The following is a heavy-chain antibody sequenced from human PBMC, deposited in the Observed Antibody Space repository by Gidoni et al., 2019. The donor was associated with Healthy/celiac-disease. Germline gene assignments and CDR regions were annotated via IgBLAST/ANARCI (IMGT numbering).Heavy chain of an antibody. Sequence: QVQLVQSGAAVKKPGSSVKVSCKASGGTFSSYASSWVRQAPGQGLEWTGGIIPIFGTANYAQKFQGRVTIPADKSTSTADMELSSLRSEDTAVYYCARLISGRNWYFDLWGRGTLVTVSS. J-gene: IGHJ2*01. CDR3: ARLISGRNWYFDL. D-gene: IGHD2-15*01. V-gene: IGHV1-69*06. CDR2: IIPIFGTA. CDR1: GGTFSSYA.